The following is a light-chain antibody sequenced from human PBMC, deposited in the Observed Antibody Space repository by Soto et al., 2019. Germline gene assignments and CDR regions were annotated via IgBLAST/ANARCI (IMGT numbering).Light chain of an antibody. CDR3: QQRNNWPRST. Sequence: MMMKQSPATWSVSPGERVTLSCRASQSVGNNLAWHQQKPGQAPRLLIYGASTRATGFPARFSGSGSGTEFTLTISSLEPEDFAVYYCQQRNNWPRSTFGQGTRLEIK. CDR2: GAS. J-gene: IGKJ5*01. CDR1: QSVGNN. V-gene: IGKV3-15*01.